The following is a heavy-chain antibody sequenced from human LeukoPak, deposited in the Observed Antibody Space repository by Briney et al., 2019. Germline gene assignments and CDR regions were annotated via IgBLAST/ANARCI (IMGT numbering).Heavy chain of an antibody. D-gene: IGHD1-26*01. J-gene: IGHJ4*02. CDR1: GFTVSSNY. V-gene: IGHV3-53*01. Sequence: GGSLRLSCAASGFTVSSNYMSWVRQAPGKGLEWVSVIYSDGSTYYADSVKGRFTISRDNSKNTLYLQMNSLRAEDTAVYYCARINGGATWYFDYWGQGTLVTVSS. CDR3: ARINGGATWYFDY. CDR2: IYSDGST.